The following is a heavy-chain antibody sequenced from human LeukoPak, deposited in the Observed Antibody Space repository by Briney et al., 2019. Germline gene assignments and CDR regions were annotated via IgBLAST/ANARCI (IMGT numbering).Heavy chain of an antibody. CDR3: AREAHRVGAMFRYFDL. Sequence: PGGSLRLSCAASGFTFSSYSMNWVRQAPGKGLEWVSSISSSSSYIYYADSVKGRFTNSRDNAKNSLYLQMNSLRAEDTAVYYCAREAHRVGAMFRYFDLWGRGTLVTVSS. D-gene: IGHD1-26*01. CDR2: ISSSSSYI. CDR1: GFTFSSYS. V-gene: IGHV3-21*01. J-gene: IGHJ2*01.